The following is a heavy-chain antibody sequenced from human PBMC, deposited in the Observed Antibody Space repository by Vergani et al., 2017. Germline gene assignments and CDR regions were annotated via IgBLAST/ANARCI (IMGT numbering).Heavy chain of an antibody. CDR2: IYTSGST. V-gene: IGHV4-61*02. Sequence: QVQLQESGPGLVKPSQTLSLTCTVSGGSISSGSYYWSWIRQPAGKGLEWIGRIYTSGSTNYNPSLKRRVTISVDTSKNQVSLKLSSVTAAEPAVYYCARSPRYYYDSSGYQTFDYWGQGTLVTVSS. CDR3: ARSPRYYYDSSGYQTFDY. J-gene: IGHJ4*02. D-gene: IGHD3-22*01. CDR1: GGSISSGSYY.